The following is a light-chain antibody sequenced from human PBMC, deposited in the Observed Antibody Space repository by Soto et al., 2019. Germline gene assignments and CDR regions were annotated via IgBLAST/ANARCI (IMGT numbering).Light chain of an antibody. CDR1: QSISTY. Sequence: IQMTQSPPSLSASVEDRVTITCRASQSISTYLNWYQQKPGKAPKLLIFGASTLQSGVPSRFSGSGSGTDFNFTLTSLQPDDFATYYCQQSFGVPVTFGQGTRLEIK. J-gene: IGKJ5*01. CDR3: QQSFGVPVT. V-gene: IGKV1-39*01. CDR2: GAS.